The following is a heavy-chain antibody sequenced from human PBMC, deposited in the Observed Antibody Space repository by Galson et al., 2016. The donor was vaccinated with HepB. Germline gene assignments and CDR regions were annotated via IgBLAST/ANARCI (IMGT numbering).Heavy chain of an antibody. CDR2: ITSSGSVI. D-gene: IGHD3-16*01. J-gene: IGHJ4*02. Sequence: SLRLSCAGSGFTFSDYYMTWIRQAPGKGLEWVSYITSSGSVIYYADSVKGRFTISRDNAKNSLYLDMDSLRAEDTAVYYCARPRRGSSYAYDSWGQGTLVTVSS. CDR1: GFTFSDYY. CDR3: ARPRRGSSYAYDS. V-gene: IGHV3-11*01.